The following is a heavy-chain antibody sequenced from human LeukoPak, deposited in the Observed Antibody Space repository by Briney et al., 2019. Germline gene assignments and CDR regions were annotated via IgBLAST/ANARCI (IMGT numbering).Heavy chain of an antibody. Sequence: TASETLSLTCTVSGGSISSYYWSWIRQPPGKRLEWIGYIYYSGSTNYNPSLKSRVTISVDTSKNQFSLKLSSVTAADTAVYYCARGEYSYGPYYMDVWGKGTTVTVSS. CDR1: GGSISSYY. CDR2: IYYSGST. CDR3: ARGEYSYGPYYMDV. D-gene: IGHD5-18*01. J-gene: IGHJ6*03. V-gene: IGHV4-59*01.